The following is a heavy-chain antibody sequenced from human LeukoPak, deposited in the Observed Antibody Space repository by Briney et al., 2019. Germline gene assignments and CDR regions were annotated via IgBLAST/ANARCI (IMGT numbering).Heavy chain of an antibody. CDR1: GFTFSSYE. CDR3: ARVDRNYGDLDY. J-gene: IGHJ4*02. Sequence: GGSLRLSCAASGFTFSSYEMNWVRQAPGKGLEWVSYVSSSGSTIYYADSVKGRFTISRDNAKNSLYLQMNSLRAEDTAVYYCARVDRNYGDLDYWGQGTLVTVSS. V-gene: IGHV3-48*03. CDR2: VSSSGSTI. D-gene: IGHD4-17*01.